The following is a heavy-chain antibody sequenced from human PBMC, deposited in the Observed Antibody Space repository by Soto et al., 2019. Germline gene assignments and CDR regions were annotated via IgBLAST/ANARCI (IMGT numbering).Heavy chain of an antibody. V-gene: IGHV5-51*01. CDR2: IYPGDSDT. Sequence: PGESLKISCKGSGYSFTSYWIGWVRQMPGKGLEWMGIIYPGDSDTRYSPSFQGQVTISADKSISTAYLQWSSLKASDTAMYYCARHLVSTSCYDCWFDPWGQGTLVTVSS. J-gene: IGHJ5*02. D-gene: IGHD2-2*01. CDR3: ARHLVSTSCYDCWFDP. CDR1: GYSFTSYW.